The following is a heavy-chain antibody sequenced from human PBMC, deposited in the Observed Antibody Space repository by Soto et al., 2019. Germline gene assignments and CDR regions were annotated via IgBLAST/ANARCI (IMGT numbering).Heavy chain of an antibody. Sequence: KASETLSLTCAVSGDSISTNNWWGWVRQPPGKGLEWIGEIYHNGITNYNPSLKSRVTLSIDKSKKQISLKLTSVTVADTAVYYCASAEEKWLARFDYWGQGTLVTVSS. CDR1: GDSISTNNW. CDR2: IYHNGIT. J-gene: IGHJ4*02. D-gene: IGHD6-19*01. CDR3: ASAEEKWLARFDY. V-gene: IGHV4-4*02.